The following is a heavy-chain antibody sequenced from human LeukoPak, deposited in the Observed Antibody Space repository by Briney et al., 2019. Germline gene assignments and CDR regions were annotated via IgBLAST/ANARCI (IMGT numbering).Heavy chain of an antibody. Sequence: SETLSLTCSVSGGSISSYYWSGIRQPPGKGLEGIGYIYSSGRTNSNPSLQSRVPISVDMSKNQFSLKLSCVTAANTAMYSCARQSCSSPNCPHRNVFDMWGQGTMVAVSS. CDR1: GGSISSYY. CDR2: IYSSGRT. CDR3: ARQSCSSPNCPHRNVFDM. J-gene: IGHJ3*02. V-gene: IGHV4-59*08. D-gene: IGHD2-2*01.